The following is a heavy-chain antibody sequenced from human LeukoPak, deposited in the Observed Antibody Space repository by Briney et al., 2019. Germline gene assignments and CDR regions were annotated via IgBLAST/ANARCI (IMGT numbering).Heavy chain of an antibody. V-gene: IGHV3-23*01. Sequence: GGSLRLSCAASGFTFSSYAMSWVRQASGKGLEWVSAISGSGGGTYYADSVKGRFTISRDNSKNTLYLQMNTLRAEDTAVYYCAKANNRGSLGDYWGQGTLVTVSS. CDR2: ISGSGGGT. CDR1: GFTFSSYA. CDR3: AKANNRGSLGDY. D-gene: IGHD3-10*01. J-gene: IGHJ4*02.